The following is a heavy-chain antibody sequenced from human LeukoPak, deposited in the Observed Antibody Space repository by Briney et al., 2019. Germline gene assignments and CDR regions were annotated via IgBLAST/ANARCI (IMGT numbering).Heavy chain of an antibody. CDR3: GRVTLVYRDAFDI. J-gene: IGHJ3*02. D-gene: IGHD2-15*01. V-gene: IGHV4-39*01. CDR1: GRSISSSRYY. Sequence: SETLSLTCTVSGRSISSSRYYWGWVRQPPGKGLEWIGSIYYSGSTYYNPALKSRVTISVDTQKNQFSRKLSSVTAADTAVYYCGRVTLVYRDAFDIWGQGTMVTVSS. CDR2: IYYSGST.